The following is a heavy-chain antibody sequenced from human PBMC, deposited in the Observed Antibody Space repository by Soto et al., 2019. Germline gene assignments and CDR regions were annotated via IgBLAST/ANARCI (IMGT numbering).Heavy chain of an antibody. CDR3: AREYNWNFYSFYYYGMDV. D-gene: IGHD1-7*01. CDR2: MNPNSGNT. V-gene: IGHV1-8*01. CDR1: GYTFTSYD. Sequence: QVQLVQSGAEVKKPGASVKVSCKASGYTFTSYDINGVRQATGQGLEWMGWMNPNSGNTGYAQKFQGRVNMTRNTAISTAYRELSSLRSEDTAVYYCAREYNWNFYSFYYYGMDVWGQGTTVTVSS. J-gene: IGHJ6*02.